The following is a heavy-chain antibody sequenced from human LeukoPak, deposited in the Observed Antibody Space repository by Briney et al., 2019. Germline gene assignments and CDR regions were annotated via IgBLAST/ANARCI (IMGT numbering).Heavy chain of an antibody. CDR1: GGSISSGGYY. CDR2: IYHSGST. J-gene: IGHJ6*03. CDR3: GAMVYYYYYMDV. Sequence: SQTLSLTCTVSGGSISSGGYYWSWIRQPPGKGLEWIGYIYHSGSTYYNPSLKSRVTISVDRSKNQFSLKLSSVTAADTAVYYCGAMVYYYYYMDVWGKGTTVTVSS. V-gene: IGHV4-30-2*01. D-gene: IGHD5-18*01.